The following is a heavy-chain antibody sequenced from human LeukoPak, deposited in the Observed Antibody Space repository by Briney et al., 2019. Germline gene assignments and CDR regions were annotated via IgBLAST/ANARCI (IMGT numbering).Heavy chain of an antibody. CDR1: GGSISSSSYY. V-gene: IGHV4-39*07. Sequence: SETLSLTCTVSGGSISSSSYYWGWIRQPPGKGLEWIGTIYYSGSTYYNPSLKSRVTISVDTSKNQFSLNLSSVTAADTAVYYCARDLVAVAGTGYWGQGTLVTVSS. CDR2: IYYSGST. J-gene: IGHJ4*02. CDR3: ARDLVAVAGTGY. D-gene: IGHD6-19*01.